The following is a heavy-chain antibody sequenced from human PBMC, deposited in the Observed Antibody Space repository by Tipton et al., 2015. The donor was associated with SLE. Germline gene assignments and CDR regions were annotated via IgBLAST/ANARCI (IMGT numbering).Heavy chain of an antibody. D-gene: IGHD3-10*01. CDR2: VCNSVST. J-gene: IGHJ6*02. Sequence: TLSLTCAVYGGSVSSFCWNWIRQSPGKGLEWIACVCNSVSTNYDPSLKSRGTISVDTSKNHFSLELTSVTAADTAVYYCARQRLRLLSPLDAWGQGTTVTVS. V-gene: IGHV4-59*08. CDR3: ARQRLRLLSPLDA. CDR1: GGSVSSFC.